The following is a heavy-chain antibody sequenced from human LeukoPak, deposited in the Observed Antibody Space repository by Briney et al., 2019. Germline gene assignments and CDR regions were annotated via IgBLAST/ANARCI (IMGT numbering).Heavy chain of an antibody. Sequence: PGGSLRLSCAASGFTFESYTMSWIRQAPGKGLEWVSSISGRGSYLYYADSVKGRFTISRDNAKNSLYLQMNSLRADDAAVYYCAREPTSMGSDYWGQGTLVTVSS. CDR1: GFTFESYT. V-gene: IGHV3-21*01. CDR2: ISGRGSYL. J-gene: IGHJ4*02. D-gene: IGHD5-18*01. CDR3: AREPTSMGSDY.